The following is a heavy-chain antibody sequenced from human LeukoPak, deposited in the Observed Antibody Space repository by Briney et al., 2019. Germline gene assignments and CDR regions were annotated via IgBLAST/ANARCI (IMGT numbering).Heavy chain of an antibody. D-gene: IGHD6-6*01. Sequence: PSETLSLTCTVSGGSISSYYWSWIRQPAGKGLEWIGRIYTSGSTNYNPSLKSRVTMSVDTSKNQFSLKLSSVTAADTAVYYCARAIRAARPIILNTKDAFDIWGQGTMVTVSS. CDR1: GGSISSYY. V-gene: IGHV4-4*07. CDR2: IYTSGST. J-gene: IGHJ3*02. CDR3: ARAIRAARPIILNTKDAFDI.